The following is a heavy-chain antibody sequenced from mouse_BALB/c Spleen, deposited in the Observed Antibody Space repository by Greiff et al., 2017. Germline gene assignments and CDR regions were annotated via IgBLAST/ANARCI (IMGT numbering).Heavy chain of an antibody. CDR3: ARRYGSENWFAY. CDR2: ISSGGSYT. Sequence: EVQLVESGGDLVKPGGSLKLSCAASGFTFSSYGMSWVRQTPDKRLEWVATISSGGSYTYYPDSVKGRFTISRDNAKNTLYLQMSSLKSEDTAMYYCARRYGSENWFAYWGQGTLVTVSA. V-gene: IGHV5-6*01. D-gene: IGHD1-1*01. CDR1: GFTFSSYG. J-gene: IGHJ3*01.